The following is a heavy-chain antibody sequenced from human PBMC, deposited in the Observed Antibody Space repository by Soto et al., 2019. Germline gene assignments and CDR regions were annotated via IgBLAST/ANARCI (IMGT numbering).Heavy chain of an antibody. CDR1: GGTFSSYT. CDR3: AVLVVPAASGYYYYYYMDV. V-gene: IGHV1-69*02. CDR2: IIPILGIA. D-gene: IGHD2-2*01. J-gene: IGHJ6*03. Sequence: QVQLVQSGAEVKKPGSSVKVSCKASGGTFSSYTISWVRQAPGQGLEWMGRIIPILGIANYAQKFQGRVTITADKSTSTAYMELSSLRSDDTAVYYCAVLVVPAASGYYYYYYMDVWGKGTTVTVSS.